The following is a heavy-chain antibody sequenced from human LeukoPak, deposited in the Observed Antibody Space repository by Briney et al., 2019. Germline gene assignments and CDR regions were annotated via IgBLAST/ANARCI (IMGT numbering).Heavy chain of an antibody. Sequence: GASVKVSCKASGGTFSSYAISWVRQAPGQGLEWMGRIIPIFGTANYAQKFQGRVTITTDESTSTAYMELSSLRSDDTAVYYCARGYSSTLGYYYMDVWGKGTTVTVSS. CDR3: ARGYSSTLGYYYMDV. V-gene: IGHV1-69*05. J-gene: IGHJ6*03. CDR2: IIPIFGTA. CDR1: GGTFSSYA. D-gene: IGHD6-13*01.